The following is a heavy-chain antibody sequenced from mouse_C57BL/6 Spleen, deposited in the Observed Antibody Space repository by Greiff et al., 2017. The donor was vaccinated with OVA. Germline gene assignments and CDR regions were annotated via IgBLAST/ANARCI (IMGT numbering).Heavy chain of an antibody. CDR2: INPNNGGT. V-gene: IGHV1-22*01. CDR3: ARGTYYMDY. Sequence: EVQLQESGPELVKPGASVTMSCKASGYTFTDYNMHWVKQSHGKSLEWMGYINPNNGGTSYNQKFKGKATLTVNKSSSPAYMERRSLTSEDSAVYYCARGTYYMDYWGQGTTLTVSS. CDR1: GYTFTDYN. D-gene: IGHD2-12*01. J-gene: IGHJ2*01.